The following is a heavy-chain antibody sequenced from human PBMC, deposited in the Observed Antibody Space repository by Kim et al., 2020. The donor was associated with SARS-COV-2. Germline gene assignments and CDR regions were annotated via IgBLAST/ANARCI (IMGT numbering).Heavy chain of an antibody. CDR1: GGTFSSYA. CDR3: ARDSPGDYDFWSGYYHNWFDP. V-gene: IGHV1-69*13. D-gene: IGHD3-3*01. CDR2: IIPIFGTA. J-gene: IGHJ5*02. Sequence: SVKVSCKASGGTFSSYAISWVRQAPGQGLEWMGGIIPIFGTANYAQKFQGRVTITADESTSTAYMELSSLRSEDTAVYYCARDSPGDYDFWSGYYHNWFDPWGQGTLVTVSS.